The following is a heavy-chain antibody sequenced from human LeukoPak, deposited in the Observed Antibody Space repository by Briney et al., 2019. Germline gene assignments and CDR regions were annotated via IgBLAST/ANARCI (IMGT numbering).Heavy chain of an antibody. Sequence: GGSLRLSCAASGFTFSDYDMNWVRQAPGKGLEWVSSISSRSSYIFYADSAKGRFTISRDNAQNSLFLQMNSVRAEDTATYYCARDMDGRFHGMDVWGQGTTVTVSS. J-gene: IGHJ6*02. CDR2: ISSRSSYI. CDR1: GFTFSDYD. CDR3: ARDMDGRFHGMDV. V-gene: IGHV3-21*01. D-gene: IGHD3-3*01.